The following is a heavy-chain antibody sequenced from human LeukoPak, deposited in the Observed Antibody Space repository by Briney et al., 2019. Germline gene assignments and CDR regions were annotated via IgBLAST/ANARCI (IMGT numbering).Heavy chain of an antibody. J-gene: IGHJ4*02. D-gene: IGHD6-13*01. CDR3: ARAEAAAGLNYFDY. Sequence: PGGSLRLSCAASGFTFSSYAMSWVRQAPGKGLEWVSGISGSGGNTYYADSVKGRFTISRDNSKNTLYLQMNSLRAEDTAVYYCARAEAAAGLNYFDYWGQGTLVTVSS. V-gene: IGHV3-23*01. CDR2: ISGSGGNT. CDR1: GFTFSSYA.